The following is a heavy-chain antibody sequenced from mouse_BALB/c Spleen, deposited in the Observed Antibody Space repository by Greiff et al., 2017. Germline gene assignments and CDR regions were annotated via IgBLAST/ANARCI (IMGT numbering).Heavy chain of an antibody. CDR2: INSNGGST. V-gene: IGHV5-6-2*01. J-gene: IGHJ2*01. CDR1: GFTFSSYY. D-gene: IGHD1-1*01. CDR3: ARHSGITYFDY. Sequence: EVKLMESGGGLVKLGGSLKLSCAASGFTFSSYYMSWVRQTPEKRLELVAAINSNGGSTYYPDTVKGRFTISRDNAKNTLYLQMSSLKSEDTALYYCARHSGITYFDYWGQGTTLTVSS.